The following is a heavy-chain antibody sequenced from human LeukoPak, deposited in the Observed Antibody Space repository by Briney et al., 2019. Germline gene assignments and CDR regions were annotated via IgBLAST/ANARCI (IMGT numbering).Heavy chain of an antibody. CDR1: GFTYEEYG. Sequence: GGSLRLSCAASGFTYEEYGLRWVRQAPGKGREGVSGIYWKGDSTDYADSVKGRFTISRDNSKNSLYLQMNSLRAEDTAFYYCARNKQWLVMDVWGKGTTVTVSS. CDR3: ARNKQWLVMDV. V-gene: IGHV3-20*04. CDR2: IYWKGDST. D-gene: IGHD6-19*01. J-gene: IGHJ6*04.